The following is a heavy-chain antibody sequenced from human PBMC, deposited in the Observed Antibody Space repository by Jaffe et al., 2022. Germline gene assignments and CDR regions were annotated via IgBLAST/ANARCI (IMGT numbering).Heavy chain of an antibody. CDR2: ISSSGNTI. V-gene: IGHV3-48*03. D-gene: IGHD5-18*01. CDR1: RFTFRDYD. J-gene: IGHJ6*03. Sequence: EVQLVESGGGLVKPGGSLRLSCAASRFTFRDYDMNWVRQAPGKGLEWVSYISSSGNTIYYVDSVKGRFTISRDNAMNSLYLQMNSLRAEDTAVYFCARRTRGYTYEPGYYYYMDVWGKGTAVTVSS. CDR3: ARRTRGYTYEPGYYYYMDV.